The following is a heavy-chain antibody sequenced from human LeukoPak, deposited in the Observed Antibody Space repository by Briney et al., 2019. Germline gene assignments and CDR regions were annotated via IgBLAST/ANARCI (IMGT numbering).Heavy chain of an antibody. Sequence: GGSLRLSCAASGFTFSSYEMNWVRQAPGKGLEWVSYISSSGSTIYYADSVKGRFTISRDNAKNSLYLQMNSLRAEDTAVYYCARVNPFYGSGSFDYWGQGTLVTVSS. CDR2: ISSSGSTI. D-gene: IGHD3-10*01. J-gene: IGHJ4*02. CDR3: ARVNPFYGSGSFDY. V-gene: IGHV3-48*03. CDR1: GFTFSSYE.